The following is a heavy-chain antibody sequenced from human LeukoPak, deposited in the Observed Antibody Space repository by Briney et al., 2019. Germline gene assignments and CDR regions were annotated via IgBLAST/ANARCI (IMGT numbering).Heavy chain of an antibody. D-gene: IGHD5-18*01. CDR2: INAYNGNT. CDR1: GYTFTSYG. V-gene: IGHV1-18*01. CDR3: ARDRIQLGLSKLDY. Sequence: ASVKVSCKASGYTFTSYGISWVRQAPGQGLEWMGWINAYNGNTNYAQKLQGRVTMTTDTSTSTAYMELRSLGSDDTAVYYCARDRIQLGLSKLDYWGQGTLVTVSS. J-gene: IGHJ4*02.